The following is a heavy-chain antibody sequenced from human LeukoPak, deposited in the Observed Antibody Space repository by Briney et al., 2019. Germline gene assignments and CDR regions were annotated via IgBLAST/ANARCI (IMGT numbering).Heavy chain of an antibody. V-gene: IGHV4-4*07. CDR2: VYASGTT. D-gene: IGHD2-21*01. CDR1: GASVNTYF. CDR3: AKTHCGGGSCDKFDS. J-gene: IGHJ5*01. Sequence: SETLSLTCTVSGASVNTYFWSWIRQPAGKTMEWIGRVYASGTTYYNPSLRSRVTLSIDTSKNQFSLSLNSVTAADTAVYYCAKTHCGGGSCDKFDSWGQGILVTVSS.